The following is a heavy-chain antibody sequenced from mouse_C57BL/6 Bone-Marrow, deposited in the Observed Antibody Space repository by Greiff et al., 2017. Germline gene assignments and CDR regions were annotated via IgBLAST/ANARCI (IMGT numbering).Heavy chain of an antibody. CDR2: IDPNSGGT. CDR1: GYTFTSYW. D-gene: IGHD1-1*02. V-gene: IGHV1-72*01. J-gene: IGHJ3*01. CDR3: ARRGSYVEFAY. Sequence: QVQLQQPGAELVKPGASVKLSCKASGYTFTSYWMHWVKQRPGRGLEWIGRIDPNSGGTTYNEKFKSKATLTVDKPSSTAYMQLSSLTSEDSAVYYCARRGSYVEFAYWGQGTLVTVSA.